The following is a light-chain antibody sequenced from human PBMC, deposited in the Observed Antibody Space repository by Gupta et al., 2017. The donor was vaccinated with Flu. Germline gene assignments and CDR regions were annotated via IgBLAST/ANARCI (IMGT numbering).Light chain of an antibody. J-gene: IGKJ5*01. CDR3: QKYHGSRL. CDR1: QSILDSYDNKHS. Sequence: VSRGERATINCKSSQSILDSYDNKHSLDWYQHKPGQPPKLLISRASILEFGVPDTFSGSGSGADFTLTITYRQDEDVAVYYWQKYHGSRLFGQGTQLEI. V-gene: IGKV4-1*01. CDR2: RAS.